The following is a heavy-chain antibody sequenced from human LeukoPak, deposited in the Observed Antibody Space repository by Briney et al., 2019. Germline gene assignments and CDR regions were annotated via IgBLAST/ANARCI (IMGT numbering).Heavy chain of an antibody. Sequence: ASVKVSCKTSGYTFTIYNINWVRQATGQGLEWMGWMDPNSGNTGYAQKFQGRVTFTRNTSISTAYMELSDLTSEDTAVYYCARRGGKNYGDYVVYYYYMDVWGKGTTVTVSS. V-gene: IGHV1-8*01. CDR1: GYTFTIYN. D-gene: IGHD4-17*01. CDR3: ARRGGKNYGDYVVYYYYMDV. J-gene: IGHJ6*03. CDR2: MDPNSGNT.